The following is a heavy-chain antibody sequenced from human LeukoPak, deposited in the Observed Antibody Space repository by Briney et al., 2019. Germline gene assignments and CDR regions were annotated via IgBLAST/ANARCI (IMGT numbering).Heavy chain of an antibody. CDR2: IYYSGST. Sequence: PSETLSLTCSVSGGSISSSSYYWGWIRQSPGKGLEWIGSIYYSGSTYYNPSLKSRLTMSVDTSKNQFSLKLSPVTAADTAVYYCARQKITTSDYWGQGNMVTVSS. CDR3: ARQKITTSDY. J-gene: IGHJ4*02. CDR1: GGSISSSSYY. V-gene: IGHV4-39*01. D-gene: IGHD3-22*01.